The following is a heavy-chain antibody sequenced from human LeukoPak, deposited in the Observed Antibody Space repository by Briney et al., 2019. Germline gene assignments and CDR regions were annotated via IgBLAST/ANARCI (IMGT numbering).Heavy chain of an antibody. V-gene: IGHV7-4-1*02. J-gene: IGHJ5*02. CDR1: GYTFTTYT. CDR3: ARDRRHIYSTGWLVDL. CDR2: INTNTGNP. D-gene: IGHD6-19*01. Sequence: ASVKVSCKASGYTFTTYTMNWVRQAPGQGLEWMGWINTNTGNPTYAQGFTGRFVFSLDTSVSTAYLQVSSLKAEDTAVYYCARDRRHIYSTGWLVDLWGQGTLVTVSS.